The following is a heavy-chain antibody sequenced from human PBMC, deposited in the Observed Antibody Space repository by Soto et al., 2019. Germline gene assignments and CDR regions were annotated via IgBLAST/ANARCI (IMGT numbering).Heavy chain of an antibody. D-gene: IGHD2-2*01. Sequence: PGGSLRLSCAASGFTFSSYGMHWVRQAPGKGLEWVAVIWYDGSNKYYADSVKGRFTISRDDSKSIAYLQMNSLKTEDTAVYYCTRDSDVPLGYCSSTSCHTDYYYYGMDVWGQGTTVTVSS. J-gene: IGHJ6*02. CDR1: GFTFSSYG. CDR3: TRDSDVPLGYCSSTSCHTDYYYYGMDV. V-gene: IGHV3-33*01. CDR2: IWYDGSNK.